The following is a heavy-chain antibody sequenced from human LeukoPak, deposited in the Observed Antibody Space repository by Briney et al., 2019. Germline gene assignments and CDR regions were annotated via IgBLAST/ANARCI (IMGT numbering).Heavy chain of an antibody. CDR1: GFTFNDYA. J-gene: IGHJ4*02. Sequence: GGSLRLSCAASGFTFNDYAMHWVRQPPGKGLEWLSIISWNSGYIGYADSVKGRLTVSRDNTEDSVYLQMNSLRPEDTAFYFCAKVRGTYSSGFFFDSWGQGTLVTVFS. D-gene: IGHD6-19*01. V-gene: IGHV3-9*01. CDR2: ISWNSGYI. CDR3: AKVRGTYSSGFFFDS.